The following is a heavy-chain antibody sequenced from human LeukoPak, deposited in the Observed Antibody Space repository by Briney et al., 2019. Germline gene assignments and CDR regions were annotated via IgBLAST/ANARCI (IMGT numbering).Heavy chain of an antibody. CDR1: GFTFSRYW. Sequence: PGGSLRLSCAASGFTFSRYWMSWVRQAPGKGLEWVANIKEDGSERFYVGSMKGRFTISRDNAKNSLYLQMNSLRVEDTAVYYCARGSGALWGQGTLVTVSS. CDR2: IKEDGSER. CDR3: ARGSGAL. D-gene: IGHD7-27*01. J-gene: IGHJ4*02. V-gene: IGHV3-7*01.